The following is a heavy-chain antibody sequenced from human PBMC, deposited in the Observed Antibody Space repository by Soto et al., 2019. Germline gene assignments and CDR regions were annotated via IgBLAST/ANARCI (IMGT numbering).Heavy chain of an antibody. CDR3: ARVRDSSGYYHNWFDP. CDR1: RGSISSGDYY. CDR2: IYYSGST. V-gene: IGHV4-30-4*01. Sequence: PLSLTCTVSRGSISSGDYYWSWIRQPPGKGLEWLGYIYYSGSTYYNPSLKSRVTISVDTSKNQFSLKLSSVTAADTAVYYCARVRDSSGYYHNWFDPWGQGTLVTVSS. J-gene: IGHJ5*02. D-gene: IGHD3-22*01.